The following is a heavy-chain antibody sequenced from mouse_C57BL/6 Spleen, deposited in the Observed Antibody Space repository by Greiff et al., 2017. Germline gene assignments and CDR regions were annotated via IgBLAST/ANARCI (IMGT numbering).Heavy chain of an antibody. Sequence: VQLQESGAELVKPGASVKMSCKASGYTFTSYWITWVKQRPGQGLEWIGDIYPGSGSTNYNEKFKSKATLTVDTSSSTAYMQLSSLTSEDSAVYYCAREGITTVGAYGGQGTLVTVSA. D-gene: IGHD1-1*01. J-gene: IGHJ3*01. CDR1: GYTFTSYW. V-gene: IGHV1-55*01. CDR3: AREGITTVGAY. CDR2: IYPGSGST.